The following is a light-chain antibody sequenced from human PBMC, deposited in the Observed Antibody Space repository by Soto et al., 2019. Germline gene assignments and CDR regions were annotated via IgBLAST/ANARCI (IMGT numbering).Light chain of an antibody. CDR1: QSISTW. CDR3: QQYSSYSPWT. CDR2: KAS. Sequence: DIPMTQSPSTLSASIGDRVTFTCRASQSISTWLAWYQRKPGKAPKLLIYKASSLESGVPSRFSGSGSGTEFTLTISSLQPDDFATYYCQQYSSYSPWTFGQGTKVEIK. J-gene: IGKJ1*01. V-gene: IGKV1-5*03.